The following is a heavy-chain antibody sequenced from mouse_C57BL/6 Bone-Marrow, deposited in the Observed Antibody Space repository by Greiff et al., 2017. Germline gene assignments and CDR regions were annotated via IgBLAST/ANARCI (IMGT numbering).Heavy chain of an antibody. CDR1: GYTFRSYG. D-gene: IGHD2-1*01. J-gene: IGHJ4*01. CDR2: IYPRSGNT. V-gene: IGHV1-81*01. CDR3: ARCGVRGNYVFYAMYY. Sequence: QVQLQQSGAELARPGASVKLSCKASGYTFRSYGISWVKQRNGPGLEWIGEIYPRSGNTEYNEQFQGKAILTADKTSCTAYMEIRSLTSEDSAVYFCARCGVRGNYVFYAMYYCGQGTSVTVSS.